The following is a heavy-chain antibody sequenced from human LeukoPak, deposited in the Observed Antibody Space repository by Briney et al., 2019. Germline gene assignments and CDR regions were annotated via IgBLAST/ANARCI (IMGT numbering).Heavy chain of an antibody. Sequence: ASVKVSCKASGYTFTGYYMHWVRQAPGQGLEWMVWINPNSGGTNYAQKFQGRVTMTRDTSISTAYMELSRLRSDDTAVYYCAREATAAGTWFDHWGQGTLVTVSS. CDR1: GYTFTGYY. CDR2: INPNSGGT. J-gene: IGHJ5*02. V-gene: IGHV1-2*02. D-gene: IGHD6-13*01. CDR3: AREATAAGTWFDH.